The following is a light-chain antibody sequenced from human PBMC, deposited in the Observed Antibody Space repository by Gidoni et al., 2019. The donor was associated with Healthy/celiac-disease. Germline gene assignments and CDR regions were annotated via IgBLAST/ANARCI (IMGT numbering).Light chain of an antibody. J-gene: IGKJ1*01. CDR1: QSISSW. CDR2: KAA. CDR3: QQYNSYPWT. V-gene: IGKV1-5*03. Sequence: DIQMTQSPSTLSASVGDRVTITCRASQSISSWLALYQQKPGKAPKLLIYKAASLESGAPSRFSGSGSGTKFTLTISSLQPDDFATYYCQQYNSYPWTFGQGTKVEIK.